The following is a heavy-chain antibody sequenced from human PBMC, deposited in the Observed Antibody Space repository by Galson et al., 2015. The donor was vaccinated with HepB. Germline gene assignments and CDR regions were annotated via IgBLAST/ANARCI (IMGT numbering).Heavy chain of an antibody. V-gene: IGHV6-1*01. CDR2: TYYRSKWYN. J-gene: IGHJ6*02. CDR3: ARDQGAQWLDYYYYGMDV. D-gene: IGHD6-19*01. CDR1: GDSVSSYSAA. Sequence: CAISGDSVSSYSAAWNWIRQSPSRGLEWLGRTYYRSKWYNDYAVSVKSRITIKADTSKNQFSLQLNSVTPEDTAVYYCARDQGAQWLDYYYYGMDVWGQGTTVTVSS.